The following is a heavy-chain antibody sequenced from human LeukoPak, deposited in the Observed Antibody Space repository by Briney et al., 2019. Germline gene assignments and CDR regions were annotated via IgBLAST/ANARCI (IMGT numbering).Heavy chain of an antibody. J-gene: IGHJ4*02. D-gene: IGHD3-10*01. V-gene: IGHV4-30-2*01. CDR2: IYQNGYT. CDR3: ARGSYSYGSKFDF. Sequence: SETLSLTCAVPGDSIISSGYSWNWIRQPPGECLEWLGYIYQNGYTNYNLSLKSRLPISLNTSKNHFSLKLSSVEAADTPLYYCARGSYSYGSKFDFWGQGSLVTVSS. CDR1: GDSIISSGYS.